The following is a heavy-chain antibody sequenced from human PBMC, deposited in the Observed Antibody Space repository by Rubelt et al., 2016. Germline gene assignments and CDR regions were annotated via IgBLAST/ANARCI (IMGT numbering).Heavy chain of an antibody. Sequence: GSLRLSCAASGFTFTTYWMSWVRQAPGKGLEWVSVVSASGSGTFYADSVKGRFTISRDNAKDLVFLDMHSLRAEDTAIYYCAKKISPVPGTFTLDSWGQGTQVTVSS. V-gene: IGHV3-23*01. CDR1: GFTFTTYW. D-gene: IGHD1-14*01. J-gene: IGHJ4*02. CDR3: AKKISPVPGTFTLDS. CDR2: VSASGSGT.